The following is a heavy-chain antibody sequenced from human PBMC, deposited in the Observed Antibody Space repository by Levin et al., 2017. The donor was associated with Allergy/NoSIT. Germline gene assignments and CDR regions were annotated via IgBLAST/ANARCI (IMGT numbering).Heavy chain of an antibody. D-gene: IGHD2-21*01. J-gene: IGHJ6*02. V-gene: IGHV3-23*01. CDR1: GFSFSSFA. CDR3: AKDMALWWSHGMDV. CDR2: ITGSGSSI. Sequence: LSLTCAASGFSFSSFAMTWVRQSPRKGLDWVSTITGSGSSIYYADSVKGRFTISRDNSKNTLFLQMKSLRAEDTAVYYCAKDMALWWSHGMDVWGQGTTVTVSS.